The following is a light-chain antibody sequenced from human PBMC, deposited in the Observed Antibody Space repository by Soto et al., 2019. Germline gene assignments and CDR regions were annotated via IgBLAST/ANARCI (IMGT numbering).Light chain of an antibody. CDR2: YAS. CDR1: QDVSSY. V-gene: IGKV3-11*01. J-gene: IGKJ5*01. CDR3: QQRGNWPLT. Sequence: EIVLTQSPATLSLSPGERVTLSCRASQDVSSYLAWYQQKPGQAPRLLIFYASNRATGIPARFSGSGSGTDFTLTISSLEPEDFAVYYCQQRGNWPLTFGQGTRLEI.